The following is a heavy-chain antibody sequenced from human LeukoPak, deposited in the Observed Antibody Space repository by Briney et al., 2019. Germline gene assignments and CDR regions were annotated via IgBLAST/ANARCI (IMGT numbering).Heavy chain of an antibody. CDR2: IYSGGST. CDR3: ARVIPAGPVVY. CDR1: GFTVSSNY. D-gene: IGHD2-21*01. V-gene: IGHV3-66*01. Sequence: GGSLRLSCAASGFTVSSNYMSWVRRAPGKGLEWVSVIYSGGSTYYADSVKGRFTISRDNSKNTLYLQMNSLRAEDTAVYYCARVIPAGPVVYWGQGTLVTVSS. J-gene: IGHJ4*02.